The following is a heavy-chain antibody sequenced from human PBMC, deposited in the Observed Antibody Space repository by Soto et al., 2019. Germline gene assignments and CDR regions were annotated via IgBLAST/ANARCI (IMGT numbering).Heavy chain of an antibody. Sequence: QVQLQESGPGLVKPSQTLSLTCTVSGGSISSGGYYWSWIRQHPGKGLEWIGYIYYSGSSYYNPTLKSRVTMSVDTSKNQFSLKLSSVTAADTAVYYCARVAVTTSGFDYWGQGTLVTVSS. CDR1: GGSISSGGYY. CDR2: IYYSGSS. D-gene: IGHD4-17*01. V-gene: IGHV4-31*03. CDR3: ARVAVTTSGFDY. J-gene: IGHJ4*02.